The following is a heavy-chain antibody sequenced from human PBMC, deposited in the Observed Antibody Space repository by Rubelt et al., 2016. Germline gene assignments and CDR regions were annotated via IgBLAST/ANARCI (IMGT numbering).Heavy chain of an antibody. J-gene: IGHJ4*02. V-gene: IGHV3-15*01. CDR3: ASGPYSSSASLFPFDY. CDR2: IKSKTDGGTT. Sequence: LEWVGRIKSKTDGGTTDYAAPVKGRFTISRDDPKNTLYLQMNSLRAEDTAVYYCASGPYSSSASLFPFDYWGQGTLVTVSS. D-gene: IGHD6-6*01.